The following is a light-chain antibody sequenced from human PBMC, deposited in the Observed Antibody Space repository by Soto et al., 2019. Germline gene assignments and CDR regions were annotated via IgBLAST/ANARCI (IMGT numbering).Light chain of an antibody. CDR3: QQSYSTTWT. J-gene: IGKJ1*01. Sequence: IQLTQSPSSLSASVGDRVTITCRASQGISSSLAWYQQQPGKAPKLLIYAASTLQSGVPSRFSGSGSGTDFTLTISSLQPEDFATYYCQQSYSTTWTFGQGTTVEIQ. CDR2: AAS. V-gene: IGKV1-9*01. CDR1: QGISSS.